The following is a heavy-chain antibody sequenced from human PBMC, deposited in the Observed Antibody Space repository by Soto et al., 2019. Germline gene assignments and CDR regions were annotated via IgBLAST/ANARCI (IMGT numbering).Heavy chain of an antibody. V-gene: IGHV1-69*01. D-gene: IGHD3-10*01. CDR3: ERRPITMVRGSSTDNWFDP. Sequence: QVQLVQSGAEVTKPGSSVKVSCKASGGTFSSYAISWVRQAPGQGLEWMGGIISIFGTANYAQTFQGRVTITADESTSTAYMELSSLRSEDTAVYYCERRPITMVRGSSTDNWFDPWGQGTLVTVSS. J-gene: IGHJ5*02. CDR1: GGTFSSYA. CDR2: IISIFGTA.